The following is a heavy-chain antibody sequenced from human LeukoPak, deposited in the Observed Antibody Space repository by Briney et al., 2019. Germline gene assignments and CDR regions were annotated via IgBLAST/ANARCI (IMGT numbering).Heavy chain of an antibody. Sequence: GGSLRLSCAASGIDFRASGMHWVRQAPGMGLGWVTFGQTDGRDKYYAASVAGRFTISRDNSKNPVYLNMNNLSPDETALYYCAREGGTVVIGRFDYWGQGTLVTVSS. J-gene: IGHJ4*02. CDR1: GIDFRASG. CDR3: AREGGTVVIGRFDY. V-gene: IGHV3-30*02. CDR2: GQTDGRDK. D-gene: IGHD2-2*01.